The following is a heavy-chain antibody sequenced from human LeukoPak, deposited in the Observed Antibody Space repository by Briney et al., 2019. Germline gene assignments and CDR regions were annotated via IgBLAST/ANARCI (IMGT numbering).Heavy chain of an antibody. J-gene: IGHJ4*02. D-gene: IGHD3-22*01. CDR2: IHYSGST. CDR3: ARDDTSGLEGV. CDR1: GGSISSGSHY. V-gene: IGHV4-61*01. Sequence: SGTLSLTCTVSGGSISSGSHYWSWIRQPPGKGLEWIGYIHYSGSTNYNPSLKSRVTISLDTSKNQFSLKLSSVTAADTAVYYCARDDTSGLEGVWGQGTLVTVSS.